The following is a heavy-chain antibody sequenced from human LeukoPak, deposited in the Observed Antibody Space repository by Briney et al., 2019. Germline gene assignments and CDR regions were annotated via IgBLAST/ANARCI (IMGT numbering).Heavy chain of an antibody. Sequence: PSQTLSLTCTVSGGSISSGSYYWTWIRQPAGKGLEWIGRIFISGSTNCNPSLRSRVTISLDTSKNQFSLKLSSVTAADTAVYYCARGNYYGSGSRDAFDIWGQGTMVTVSS. CDR1: GGSISSGSYY. J-gene: IGHJ3*02. CDR3: ARGNYYGSGSRDAFDI. CDR2: IFISGST. V-gene: IGHV4-61*02. D-gene: IGHD3-10*01.